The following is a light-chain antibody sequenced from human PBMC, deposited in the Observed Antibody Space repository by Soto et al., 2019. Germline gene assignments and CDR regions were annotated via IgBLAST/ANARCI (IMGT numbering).Light chain of an antibody. V-gene: IGKV3-20*01. CDR3: QQYRKSPLT. CDR2: GAS. CDR1: QSVSSDY. Sequence: IVLTQSPGTLSLSPGERASVSCRASQSVSSDYLAWYQQKPGQAPRLLIYGASSRATGIPDRFSGSGSGTDFALTINSLEPDDFAVYYCQQYRKSPLTFGQGTRVEIK. J-gene: IGKJ1*01.